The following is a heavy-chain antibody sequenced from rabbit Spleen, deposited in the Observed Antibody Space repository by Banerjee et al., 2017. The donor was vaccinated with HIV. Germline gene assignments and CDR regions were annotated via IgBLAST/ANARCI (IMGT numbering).Heavy chain of an antibody. V-gene: IGHV1S45*01. CDR2: IDSGSSGFT. J-gene: IGHJ6*01. CDR3: ARDTGSSFSTYGMDL. Sequence: QEQLVESGGGLVKPEGSLTLTCKASGVSLNDKDVMCWVRQAPGKGLEWIACIDSGSSGFTYFATWAKGRFTCSSPSSTTVTLQMTRLTAADTATYFCARDTGSSFSTYGMDLWGPGTLVTVS. CDR1: GVSLNDKDV. D-gene: IGHD8-1*01.